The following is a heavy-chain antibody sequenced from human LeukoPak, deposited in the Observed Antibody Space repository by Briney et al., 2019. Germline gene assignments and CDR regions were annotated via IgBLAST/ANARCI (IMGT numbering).Heavy chain of an antibody. CDR1: GFTFISYA. Sequence: GGSLRLSCSASGFTFISYALHWVRQAPGKGLEYVSSLSSNGVSAKYADSVKGRFTISRDNSKNTLYLQMSSLRPEDTAIYYCVRGLNYYDSSEGFDYWGQGTLVTVSS. CDR2: LSSNGVSA. J-gene: IGHJ4*02. CDR3: VRGLNYYDSSEGFDY. V-gene: IGHV3-64D*06. D-gene: IGHD3-22*01.